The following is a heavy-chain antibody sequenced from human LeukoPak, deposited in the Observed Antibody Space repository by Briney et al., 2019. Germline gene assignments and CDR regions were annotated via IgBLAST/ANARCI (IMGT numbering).Heavy chain of an antibody. CDR3: AREGYGDYDLDY. D-gene: IGHD4-17*01. CDR2: ISGSRNTI. Sequence: GGSLRLSCAASGFTFRNYVVHWVRQAPGKGLEWVSYISGSRNTIYYADSVKGRFTISRDNAKNSLYLQMNGLRGEDTAVYYCAREGYGDYDLDYWGQGTLVTVSS. CDR1: GFTFRNYV. V-gene: IGHV3-48*01. J-gene: IGHJ4*02.